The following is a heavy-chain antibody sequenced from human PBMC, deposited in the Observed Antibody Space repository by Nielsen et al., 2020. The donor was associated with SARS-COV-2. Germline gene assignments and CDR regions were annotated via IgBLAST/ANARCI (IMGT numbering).Heavy chain of an antibody. CDR1: GFPFSSYE. CDR3: ARRNGMDV. J-gene: IGHJ6*02. Sequence: GGSLRLSCAASGFPFSSYEMNWVRQAPGKGLEWVANIKEDGSEKYYVDSVKGRFTISRDNAKNSLYLQMNSLRAEDTAVYFCARRNGMDVWGQGTTVTVSS. V-gene: IGHV3-7*03. CDR2: IKEDGSEK.